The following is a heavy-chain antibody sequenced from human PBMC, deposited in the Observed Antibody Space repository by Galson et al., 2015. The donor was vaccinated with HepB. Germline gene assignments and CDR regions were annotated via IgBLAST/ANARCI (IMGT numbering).Heavy chain of an antibody. J-gene: IGHJ4*02. CDR1: GFTFSSYG. Sequence: SLRLSCAASGFTFSSYGTHWVRQAPGKGLEWVAVTLYDGSNKYYADSVKGRFSISRDNSNNTLYLHTNSLRAEDTAVYYCAKESNDYGDYRGGYWGQGTLVTVSS. CDR3: AKESNDYGDYRGGY. CDR2: TLYDGSNK. D-gene: IGHD4-17*01. V-gene: IGHV3-33*03.